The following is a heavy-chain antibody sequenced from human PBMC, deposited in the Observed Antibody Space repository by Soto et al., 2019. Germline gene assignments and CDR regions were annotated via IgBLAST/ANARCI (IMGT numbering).Heavy chain of an antibody. D-gene: IGHD2-15*01. Sequence: PSETLSLTCAVSGVSIHNSHSFWGWIRQPPGKGLEFIGSMYYSGGANYNPSPKSRVTISLDTSKNQFSLTVNSVTAADTAIYYCGRVVEGATRHTDFDSWGQGTLVTVSS. CDR3: GRVVEGATRHTDFDS. CDR2: MYYSGGA. V-gene: IGHV4-39*01. CDR1: GVSIHNSHSF. J-gene: IGHJ5*01.